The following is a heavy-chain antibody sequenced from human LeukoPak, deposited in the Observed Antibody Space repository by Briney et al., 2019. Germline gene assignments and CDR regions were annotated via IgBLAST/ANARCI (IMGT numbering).Heavy chain of an antibody. CDR3: ARRRGVTATFSYFDF. J-gene: IGHJ4*02. V-gene: IGHV5-51*01. CDR2: IYPGDPDT. Sequence: GESLKISCKGSGYSFTKYWIGWARQMPGKGLEWMGIIYPGDPDTTYSPSFQGQVTISADKSISTAYLQWSSLRASDTAIYYCARRRGVTATFSYFDFWGQGPLVTVSS. D-gene: IGHD2-21*02. CDR1: GYSFTKYW.